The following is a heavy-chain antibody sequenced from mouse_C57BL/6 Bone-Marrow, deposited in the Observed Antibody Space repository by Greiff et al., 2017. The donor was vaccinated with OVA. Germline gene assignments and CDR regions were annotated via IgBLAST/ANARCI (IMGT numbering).Heavy chain of an antibody. CDR2: IWRGGST. D-gene: IGHD2-1*01. CDR3: AKNSGNYDYAMDY. V-gene: IGHV2-5*01. Sequence: VKLQESGPGLVQPSQSLSITCTVSGFSLTSYGVHWVRQSPGKGLEWLGVIWRGGSTDYNAAFMSRLSITKDNSKSQVFFKMNSLQADDTAIYYCAKNSGNYDYAMDYWGQGTSVTVSS. J-gene: IGHJ4*01. CDR1: GFSLTSYG.